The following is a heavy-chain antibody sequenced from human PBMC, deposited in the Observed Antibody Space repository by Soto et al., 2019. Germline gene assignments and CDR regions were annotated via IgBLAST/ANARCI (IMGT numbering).Heavy chain of an antibody. CDR2: ISSSSYYI. V-gene: IGHV3-21*01. J-gene: IGHJ6*02. Sequence: PGGSLRLSCAASGFTLSTYRMTWVRQAPGKGLEWVSSISSSSYYIHYADSVKGRFTISRDSAKNSVYLQLNSLRAEDTAVYYCAREKEGLGSSSLRVYYGMDAWGQGTTVAVSS. D-gene: IGHD6-6*01. CDR3: AREKEGLGSSSLRVYYGMDA. CDR1: GFTLSTYR.